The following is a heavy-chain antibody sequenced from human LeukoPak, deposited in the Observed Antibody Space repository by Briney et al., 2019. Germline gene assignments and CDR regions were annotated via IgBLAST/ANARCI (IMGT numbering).Heavy chain of an antibody. CDR3: AKGRYDSSGPANTFDY. CDR2: ISGSGGST. Sequence: GGSLRLSCAASGFTFSSYAMSWVRQAPGKGLEWVSGISGSGGSTYYADSVKGQFTISRDNSKNTLYLQMNNLRAEDTALYYCAKGRYDSSGPANTFDYWGQGTLVPVSS. CDR1: GFTFSSYA. D-gene: IGHD3-22*01. J-gene: IGHJ4*02. V-gene: IGHV3-23*01.